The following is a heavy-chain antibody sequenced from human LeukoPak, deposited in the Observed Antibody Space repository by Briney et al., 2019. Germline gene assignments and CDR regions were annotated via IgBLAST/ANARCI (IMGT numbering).Heavy chain of an antibody. V-gene: IGHV4-59*01. Sequence: SETLSLTCTVSGGSISSYYWSWIRRPPGKGLVGLGYIYYSGSTNYNPSLKTRVTISVDTSKNQFSLKLSSVTAADTAVYYCARWDLVSGWFDYWGQGTLVTVSS. CDR2: IYYSGST. D-gene: IGHD6-19*01. CDR1: GGSISSYY. J-gene: IGHJ4*02. CDR3: ARWDLVSGWFDY.